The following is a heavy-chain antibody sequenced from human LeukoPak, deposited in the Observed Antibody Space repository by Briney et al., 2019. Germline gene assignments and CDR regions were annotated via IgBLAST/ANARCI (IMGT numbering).Heavy chain of an antibody. CDR3: ARDFAAAGTIYHYYYMDV. V-gene: IGHV1-8*01. J-gene: IGHJ6*03. Sequence: ASVKVSCKASGYTFTSYDINWVRQATGQGLEWMGWMNPNSGNTGYAQKFQGRVTMTRNTSISTAYMELSSLRSEDTAVYYCARDFAAAGTIYHYYYMDVWGKGTTVTISS. CDR2: MNPNSGNT. D-gene: IGHD6-13*01. CDR1: GYTFTSYD.